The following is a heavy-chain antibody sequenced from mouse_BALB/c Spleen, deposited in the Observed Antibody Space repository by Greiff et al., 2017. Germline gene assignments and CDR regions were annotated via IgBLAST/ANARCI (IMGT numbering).Heavy chain of an antibody. J-gene: IGHJ3*01. D-gene: IGHD1-1*01. V-gene: IGHV1S41*01. CDR3: ASPGYGSSCLAY. CDR1: GYTFTSYR. Sequence: DLVKPGASVKLSCKASGYTFTSYRINWVKQRPGQGLEWIGSIAPGSGSTYYNEKFKGKATLTVDTSSSTAYIQLSSLSSEDSAVYYCASPGYGSSCLAYWGQGTLVTVSA. CDR2: IAPGSGST.